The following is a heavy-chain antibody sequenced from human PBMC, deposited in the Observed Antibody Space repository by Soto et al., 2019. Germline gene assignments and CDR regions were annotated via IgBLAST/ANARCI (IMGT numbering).Heavy chain of an antibody. J-gene: IGHJ4*02. CDR3: GPRGVVADPRGY. Sequence: PSATLSLTCPISGASIRSVGYYWTSIRQHPGKGLEWIGEINHRGSTNYNPSLESRVAISVDTAKNQFSLNLTSVTAADTAVYYCGPRGVVADPRGYWGQGTQVTVS. V-gene: IGHV4-30-2*01. D-gene: IGHD2-15*01. CDR1: GASIRSVGYY. CDR2: INHRGST.